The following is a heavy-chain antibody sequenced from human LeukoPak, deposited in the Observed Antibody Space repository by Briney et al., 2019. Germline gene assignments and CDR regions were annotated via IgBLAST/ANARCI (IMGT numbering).Heavy chain of an antibody. CDR1: GFTFTTYA. Sequence: PGGSLRLSCAASGFTFTTYAMRWVRQAPGKGLEWVSSISGSDGNIYYADSVKGRFTISRDNFMNTLYLQMNSLRVEDTAVYYCARAVGPFDYWGQGTLVTVSS. J-gene: IGHJ4*02. D-gene: IGHD2-15*01. V-gene: IGHV3-23*01. CDR2: ISGSDGNI. CDR3: ARAVGPFDY.